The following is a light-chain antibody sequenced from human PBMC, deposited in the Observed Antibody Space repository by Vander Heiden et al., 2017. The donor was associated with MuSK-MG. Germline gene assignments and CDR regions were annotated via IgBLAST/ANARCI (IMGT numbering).Light chain of an antibody. V-gene: IGKV3-11*01. J-gene: IGKJ4*01. CDR3: QQRAYWPLT. Sequence: EIVLTQSPATLSLSPGERATLSCRASQSVDTYLAWFQQTPGQAPRLLIYDASTRANGTPARFSGRGSGTDFTLTISSLEPEDFAVFYCQQRAYWPLTFGGGTKVE. CDR2: DAS. CDR1: QSVDTY.